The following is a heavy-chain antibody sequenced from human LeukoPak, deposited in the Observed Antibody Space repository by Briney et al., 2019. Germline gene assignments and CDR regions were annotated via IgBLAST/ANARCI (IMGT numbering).Heavy chain of an antibody. CDR3: ARDAGYGYWVVDY. V-gene: IGHV3-7*01. CDR1: GFSFSSYW. Sequence: GGSLRLSCVASGFSFSSYWINWVRQAPGEGLEWVAHMKPDGTEKYYLDSVKGRFTISRDNAKNSLYLQMNSLRSDDTAVYYCARDAGYGYWVVDYWGQGTLVTVSS. D-gene: IGHD5-18*01. J-gene: IGHJ4*02. CDR2: MKPDGTEK.